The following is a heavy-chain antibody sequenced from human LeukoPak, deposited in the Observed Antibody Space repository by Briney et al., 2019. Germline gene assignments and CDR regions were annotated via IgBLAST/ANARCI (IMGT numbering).Heavy chain of an antibody. CDR3: ARDLGGPQDY. CDR2: INHSGST. CDR1: GGSFSGYY. J-gene: IGHJ4*02. D-gene: IGHD2-15*01. V-gene: IGHV4-34*01. Sequence: SETLSLTCAVYGGSFSGYYWSWIRQPPGKGLEWIGEINHSGSTNYNPSLESRVTISVDTSKNQFSLKLSSVTAADTAVYYCARDLGGPQDYWGQGTLVTVSS.